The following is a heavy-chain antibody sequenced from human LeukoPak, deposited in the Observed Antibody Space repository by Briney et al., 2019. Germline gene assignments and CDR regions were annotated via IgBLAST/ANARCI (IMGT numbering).Heavy chain of an antibody. CDR3: ARDVSSAYYEFDN. V-gene: IGHV3-21*01. J-gene: IGHJ4*02. CDR1: GFTFGSYT. D-gene: IGHD3-22*01. Sequence: GGSLRLSCAASGFTFGSYTMNWVRQAPGKGLEWVSSISSRSSYTHYADSVKGRFTISRDNAKNSLYLQMNSLRAEDTAVYHCARDVSSAYYEFDNWGQGTLVTVSS. CDR2: ISSRSSYT.